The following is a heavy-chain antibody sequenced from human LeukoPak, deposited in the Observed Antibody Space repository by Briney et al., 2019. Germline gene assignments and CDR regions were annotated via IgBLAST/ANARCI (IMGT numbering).Heavy chain of an antibody. D-gene: IGHD6-6*01. J-gene: IGHJ3*01. CDR3: ARSSYSSSSSV. V-gene: IGHV3-53*05. CDR1: GFTFSSYA. Sequence: PGGSLRLSCAASGFTFSSYAMSWVRQAPGKGLEWVSVIYSCGSTYYADSVKGRFTIPRDNSKNTLYLQMNSLRAEDTAVYYCARSSYSSSSSVWGQGTMVTVSS. CDR2: IYSCGST.